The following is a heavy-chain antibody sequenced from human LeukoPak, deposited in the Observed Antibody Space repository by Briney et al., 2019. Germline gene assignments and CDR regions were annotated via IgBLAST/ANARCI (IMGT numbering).Heavy chain of an antibody. Sequence: SETLSLTCTVSGGSISSSSYYWGWIRQPPGKGPGWIGSIYYSWSTYYNPSLKSRVTISVETSKNQFSLKLGSVTSPGTAVYFFARATRRLWGRDNWFDPWGQGTLVTVSS. V-gene: IGHV4-39*07. CDR1: GGSISSSSYY. CDR3: ARATRRLWGRDNWFDP. D-gene: IGHD2-21*01. J-gene: IGHJ5*02. CDR2: IYYSWST.